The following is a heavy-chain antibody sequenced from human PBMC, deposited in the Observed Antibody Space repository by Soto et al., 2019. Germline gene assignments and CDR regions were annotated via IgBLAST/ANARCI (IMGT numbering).Heavy chain of an antibody. D-gene: IGHD3-10*01. J-gene: IGHJ4*02. Sequence: EMQRMESGGDFVKAGGSLRLSCAASGFGFSDAWKHWVRQAPGKGLEWVVRIKSKTHGEATSYAAPVKGRFTISRDDSKNMVYLQMDSLKTEDTGLYYCTTGEGTYFDSWGPGTLVTASS. V-gene: IGHV3-15*07. CDR2: IKSKTHGEAT. CDR3: TTGEGTYFDS. CDR1: GFGFSDAW.